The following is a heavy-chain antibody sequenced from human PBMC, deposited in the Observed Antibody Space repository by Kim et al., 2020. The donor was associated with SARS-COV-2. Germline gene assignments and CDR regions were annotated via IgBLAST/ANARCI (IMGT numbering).Heavy chain of an antibody. CDR3: ARDLSSAIVVVVAATQGY. V-gene: IGHV3-30*04. CDR1: GFTFSSYA. CDR2: ISYDGSNK. J-gene: IGHJ4*02. Sequence: GGSLRLSCAASGFTFSSYAMHWVRQAPGKGLEWVAVISYDGSNKYYADSVKGRFTISRDNSKNTLYLQMNSLRAEDTAVYYCARDLSSAIVVVVAATQGYWGQGTLVTVSS. D-gene: IGHD2-15*01.